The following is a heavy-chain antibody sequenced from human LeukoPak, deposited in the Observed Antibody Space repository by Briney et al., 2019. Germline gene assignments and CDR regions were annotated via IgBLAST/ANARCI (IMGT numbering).Heavy chain of an antibody. CDR2: IIPILGIA. J-gene: IGHJ4*02. Sequence: SVKVSCKASGGTFSSYAISWVRQAPGQGLEWMGRIIPILGIANYAQKFQGRVTITADKSTSTAYMELSSLRSEDTAVYYCARDSPGVGATSQYYFDYWGQGTLVTVSS. V-gene: IGHV1-69*04. CDR1: GGTFSSYA. CDR3: ARDSPGVGATSQYYFDY. D-gene: IGHD1-26*01.